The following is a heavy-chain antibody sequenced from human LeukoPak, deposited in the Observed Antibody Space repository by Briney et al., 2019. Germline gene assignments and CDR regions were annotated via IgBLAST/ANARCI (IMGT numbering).Heavy chain of an antibody. CDR3: AIIDSSSWYEATDYFDY. CDR2: IIPILGIA. Sequence: ASMKVSCKASGGTFSSYAISWVRQAPGQGLEWMGRIIPILGIANYAQKFQGRVTITADKSTSTAYMELSSLRSEDTAVYYCAIIDSSSWYEATDYFDYWGQGTLVTVSS. V-gene: IGHV1-69*04. J-gene: IGHJ4*02. CDR1: GGTFSSYA. D-gene: IGHD6-13*01.